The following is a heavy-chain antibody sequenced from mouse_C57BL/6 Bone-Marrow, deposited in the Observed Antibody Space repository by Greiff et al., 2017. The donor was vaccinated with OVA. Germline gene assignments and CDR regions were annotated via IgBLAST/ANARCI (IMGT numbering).Heavy chain of an antibody. D-gene: IGHD1-1*01. J-gene: IGHJ3*01. Sequence: QVQLQQPGAELVKPGASVKLSCKASGYTFTSYWMHWVKQRPGQGLEWIGMIHPNSGSTKYNEKFKSKATLTVDKSSSTAYMQLSSLTSEDSAVYYCASSIATVVEGRSSGTWFAYWGQGTLVTVSA. V-gene: IGHV1-64*01. CDR1: GYTFTSYW. CDR2: IHPNSGST. CDR3: ASSIATVVEGRSSGTWFAY.